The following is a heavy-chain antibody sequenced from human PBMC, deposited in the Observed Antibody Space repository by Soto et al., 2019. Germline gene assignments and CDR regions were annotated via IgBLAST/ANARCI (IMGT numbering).Heavy chain of an antibody. CDR3: AKDKGVFNWATSYLDY. D-gene: IGHD1-1*01. V-gene: IGHV3-30*18. Sequence: PGGSLRLSCAASGFTFSNYARHWVRQAPGKGLECVALTSYDGNNEYYTDSVKGRFTISRDNSKNTLFLQMNSPRPEDTAVYYCAKDKGVFNWATSYLDYWGQGALVTVSS. CDR2: TSYDGNNE. CDR1: GFTFSNYA. J-gene: IGHJ4*02.